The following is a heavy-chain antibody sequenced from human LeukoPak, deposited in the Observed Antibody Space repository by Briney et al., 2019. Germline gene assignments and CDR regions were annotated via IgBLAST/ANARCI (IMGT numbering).Heavy chain of an antibody. CDR1: GFTFSSYS. CDR2: ISSSSSYI. Sequence: GGSLRLSCAASGFTFSSYSMNWVRQAPGKGLEWVSSISSSSSYIYYADSVKGRFTISRDNAKNTLYLQMNSLRAEDTAVYYCASPIAAARDFDYWGQGTLVTVSS. CDR3: ASPIAAARDFDY. J-gene: IGHJ4*02. V-gene: IGHV3-21*01. D-gene: IGHD6-13*01.